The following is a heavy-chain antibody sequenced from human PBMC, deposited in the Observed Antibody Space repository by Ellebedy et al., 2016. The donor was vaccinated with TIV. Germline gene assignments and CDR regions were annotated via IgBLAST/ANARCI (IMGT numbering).Heavy chain of an antibody. CDR2: IHPSDSYA. J-gene: IGHJ4*02. CDR3: ARVYYGSGSDH. CDR1: GYTFTKYW. V-gene: IGHV5-10-1*01. D-gene: IGHD3-10*01. Sequence: GESLKISCMASGYTFTKYWINWVRQMPGKGLEWMGRIHPSDSYAYYSPSFQGHVTMSVDNSLRIAYLQWSSLKASDTAIYYWARVYYGSGSDHWGQGALVTVSS.